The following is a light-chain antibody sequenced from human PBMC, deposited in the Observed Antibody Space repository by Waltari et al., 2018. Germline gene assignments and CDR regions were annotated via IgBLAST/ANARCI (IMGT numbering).Light chain of an antibody. CDR3: SSYAGSNNHVV. Sequence: QSALTQPPSASGSPGQSVTISCTGTSSDIGGYQYVSWYQQHPGKAPKLMLYEVSERPSGVPNRFSGSKSGNTASLTVSGLQPEDEADYYCSSYAGSNNHVVFGGGTKLTVL. CDR2: EVS. J-gene: IGLJ2*01. CDR1: SSDIGGYQY. V-gene: IGLV2-8*01.